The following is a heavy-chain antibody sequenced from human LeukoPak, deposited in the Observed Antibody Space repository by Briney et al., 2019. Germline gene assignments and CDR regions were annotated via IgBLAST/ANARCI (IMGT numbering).Heavy chain of an antibody. D-gene: IGHD3-22*01. CDR1: GFTFSSYG. Sequence: GGSLRLSCAASGFTFSSYGMNWVRQAPGKGLEWVSYISSSSSTIYYADSVKGRFTISRDNAKNSLYLQMNSLRAEDTAVYYCASAPGDSSGYYNFDYWGQGTLVTVSS. CDR3: ASAPGDSSGYYNFDY. J-gene: IGHJ4*02. CDR2: ISSSSSTI. V-gene: IGHV3-48*01.